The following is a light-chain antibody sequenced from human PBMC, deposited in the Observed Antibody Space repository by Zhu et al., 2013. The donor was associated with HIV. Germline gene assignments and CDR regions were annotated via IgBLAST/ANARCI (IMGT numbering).Light chain of an antibody. CDR2: GVS. V-gene: IGKV1-9*01. CDR3: QQFNRYPS. CDR1: QGINTH. Sequence: DIQLTQSPSFLSASVGDTVKITCRASQGINTHLAWYQQKPGRPPKLLMYGVSTLHSGVPSRFSGSGSGTDFTLTISSLQPDDFATYYCQQFNRYPSFGQGTKLEIK. J-gene: IGKJ2*03.